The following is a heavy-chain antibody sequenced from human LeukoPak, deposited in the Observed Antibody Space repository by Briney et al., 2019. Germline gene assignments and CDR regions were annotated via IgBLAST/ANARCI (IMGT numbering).Heavy chain of an antibody. J-gene: IGHJ4*02. V-gene: IGHV3-23*01. CDR2: ISGSGDST. CDR1: GFTFSSYG. Sequence: GETLRLSCAASGFTFSSYGMTWVRQAPGKGLEWVSSISGSGDSTYYADSVKGRFTISRDISKNTLYLKMNSLRAEDTAVYFCAKTGISGSYEFDSWGQGTLVTVSS. D-gene: IGHD3-10*01. CDR3: AKTGISGSYEFDS.